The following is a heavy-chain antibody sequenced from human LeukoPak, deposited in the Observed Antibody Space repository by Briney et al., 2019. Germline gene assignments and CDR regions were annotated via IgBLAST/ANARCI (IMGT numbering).Heavy chain of an antibody. D-gene: IGHD3-10*01. CDR1: VDSFSNYY. Sequence: SETLSLTCAVYVDSFSNYYWNWIRQTPGKGLEWIGEVNESGGTNINPSLKSRVTISVDTSKNQFSLKLSSVTAADTAVYYCARNTKYYYGSGSYYPKTHYYFDYWGQGTLVTVSS. CDR3: ARNTKYYYGSGSYYPKTHYYFDY. J-gene: IGHJ4*02. CDR2: VNESGGT. V-gene: IGHV4-34*01.